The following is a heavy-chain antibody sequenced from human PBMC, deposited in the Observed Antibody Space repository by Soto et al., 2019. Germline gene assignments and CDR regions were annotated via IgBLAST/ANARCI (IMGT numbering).Heavy chain of an antibody. D-gene: IGHD2-8*02. CDR1: GYSFSNFW. CDR3: ASSVLVTSTMNYFDL. V-gene: IGHV5-51*01. Sequence: GESLKISCQASGYSFSNFWIAWVRRMSGEGLEWLGIIYPDDSDTRYSPSFLGQVTISADKSIKTTYLQWSSLKASDTAIYFCASSVLVTSTMNYFDLWGQGTLVTVSS. J-gene: IGHJ4*02. CDR2: IYPDDSDT.